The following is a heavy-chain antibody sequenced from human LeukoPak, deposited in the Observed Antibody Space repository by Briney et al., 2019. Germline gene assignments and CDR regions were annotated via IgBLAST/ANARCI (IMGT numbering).Heavy chain of an antibody. CDR1: GFTFSSYW. Sequence: LPGGSLRLSCAASGFTFSSYWMHWVRQAPGKGLVWVSRINSDGSNTSYADSVKGRFTISRDNSKNTLYLQMNSLRAEDTAVYYCARDFGPDYYYYGMDVWGQGTTVTVSS. V-gene: IGHV3-74*01. CDR3: ARDFGPDYYYYGMDV. J-gene: IGHJ6*02. D-gene: IGHD3-10*01. CDR2: INSDGSNT.